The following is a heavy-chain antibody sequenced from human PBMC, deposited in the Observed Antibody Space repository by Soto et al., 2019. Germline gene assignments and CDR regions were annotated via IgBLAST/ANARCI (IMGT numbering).Heavy chain of an antibody. Sequence: LFPAYTVSGGCSRSDYWSWIRQPPGKGLEWIGYIYYSGSTNYNPSLKSRVTISVDTSKNQFSLKLSSVTAADTAVYYCARRRATEEFDYWGKGTLVTVSS. CDR2: IYYSGST. V-gene: IGHV4-59*08. J-gene: IGHJ4*02. CDR3: ARRRATEEFDY. CDR1: GGCSRSDY.